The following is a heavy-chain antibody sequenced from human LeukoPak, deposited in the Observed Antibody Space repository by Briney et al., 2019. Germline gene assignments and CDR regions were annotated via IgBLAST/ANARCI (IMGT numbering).Heavy chain of an antibody. CDR2: INWNGGST. CDR1: GFTFDDYG. V-gene: IGHV3-20*04. J-gene: IGHJ4*02. Sequence: GGSLRLSCAASGFTFDDYGMIWVRQAPGKGLEWVSGINWNGGSTGYADSVKGRFAISRDNAKNSLYLQMNSLRAEDTALYYCARTWVHTLDYWGQGTLVTVSS. CDR3: ARTWVHTLDY. D-gene: IGHD1-1*01.